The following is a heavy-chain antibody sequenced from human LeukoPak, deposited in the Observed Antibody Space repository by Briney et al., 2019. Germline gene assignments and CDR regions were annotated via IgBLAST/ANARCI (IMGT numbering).Heavy chain of an antibody. V-gene: IGHV3-23*01. CDR2: ISGSGGST. Sequence: PGGTLRLSCAASGFTFSSYGMSWVRQAPGKGLEWVSAISGSGGSTFYADSVKGRFTISRDNSKNTLYLQMNSLRAEDTAVYYCARDRGRYCSGGSCYTWGQGTLVTVSS. D-gene: IGHD2-15*01. CDR3: ARDRGRYCSGGSCYT. CDR1: GFTFSSYG. J-gene: IGHJ4*02.